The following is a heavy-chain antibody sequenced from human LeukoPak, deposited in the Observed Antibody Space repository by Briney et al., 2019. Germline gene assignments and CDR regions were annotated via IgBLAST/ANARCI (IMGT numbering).Heavy chain of an antibody. D-gene: IGHD2-15*01. CDR3: ARDWGLLATSGRGALDI. CDR1: GGSISSGRYY. Sequence: SETLSLTCTVSGGSISSGRYYWSWIRKPAGKGLEWIGHIYASGSSNYNTSLKSRVTISVDTSKNQFSMNLSSVIAADTAVYYCARDWGLLATSGRGALDIWGQGTMVTVSS. CDR2: IYASGSS. V-gene: IGHV4-61*09. J-gene: IGHJ3*02.